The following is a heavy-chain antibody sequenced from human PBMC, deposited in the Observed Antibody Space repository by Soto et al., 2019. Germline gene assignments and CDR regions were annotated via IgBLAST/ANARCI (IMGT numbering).Heavy chain of an antibody. CDR3: AKGRLACSSTSCYAKAFDY. D-gene: IGHD2-2*01. J-gene: IGHJ4*02. Sequence: GGSLRLSCAASGFTFSRYAMSWVRQAPGKGLEWVSAISGRGGSTYYADSVKGRFTISRDNSKNTLYLQMNSLRAEDTAVYYCAKGRLACSSTSCYAKAFDYWGQGTLVTVSS. CDR2: ISGRGGST. CDR1: GFTFSRYA. V-gene: IGHV3-23*01.